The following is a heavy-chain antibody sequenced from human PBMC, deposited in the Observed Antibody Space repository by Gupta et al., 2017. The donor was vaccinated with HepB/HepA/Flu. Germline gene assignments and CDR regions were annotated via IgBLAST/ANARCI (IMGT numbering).Heavy chain of an antibody. Sequence: SGVSFSSYAMHWVRQAPGKGMEWVAVISYDGSNKYYADSVKGRFTISRDNSKNTLYLQMNSLRAEDTAVYYCARGTYYGDYSSYWGQGTLVTVSS. CDR3: ARGTYYGDYSSY. D-gene: IGHD4-17*01. J-gene: IGHJ4*02. V-gene: IGHV3-30-3*01. CDR1: GVSFSSYA. CDR2: ISYDGSNK.